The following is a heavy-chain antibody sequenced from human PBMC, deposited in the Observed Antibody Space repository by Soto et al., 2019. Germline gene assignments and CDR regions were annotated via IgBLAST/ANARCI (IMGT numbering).Heavy chain of an antibody. D-gene: IGHD3-22*01. V-gene: IGHV4-31*03. CDR2: IYYGGST. J-gene: IGHJ5*02. CDR3: AVERDISGYNWLDP. Sequence: PSETLSLTCTVSGASISSGNYYWTWIRQHPGEGLKWIGHIYYGGSTYYNPSLRSRLTISVDTSKNQFSLRLRSVTAADTATYYCAVERDISGYNWLDPWGQGTLVTVSS. CDR1: GASISSGNYY.